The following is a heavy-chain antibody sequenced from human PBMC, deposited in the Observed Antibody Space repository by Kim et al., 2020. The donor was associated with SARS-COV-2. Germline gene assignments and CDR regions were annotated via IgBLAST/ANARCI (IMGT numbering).Heavy chain of an antibody. CDR2: INHSGST. J-gene: IGHJ4*02. V-gene: IGHV4-34*01. Sequence: SETLSLTCAVYGGSFSGYYWSWIRQPPGKGLEWIGEINHSGSTNYNPSLKSRVTISVDTSKNQFSLKLSSVTAADTAVYYCASEYSSSSSYDYWGQGTLVTVSS. CDR1: GGSFSGYY. CDR3: ASEYSSSSSYDY. D-gene: IGHD6-6*01.